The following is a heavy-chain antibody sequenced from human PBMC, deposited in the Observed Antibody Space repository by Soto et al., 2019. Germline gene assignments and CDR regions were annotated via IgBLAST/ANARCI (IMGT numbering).Heavy chain of an antibody. D-gene: IGHD2-15*01. CDR2: IYSGGST. V-gene: IGHV3-66*01. CDR3: ARTCSGGTCSVEY. CDR1: GFTVSSNY. Sequence: EVQLVESGGGLVQPGGSLRLSCAASGFTVSSNYMSWVRQAPGKGLEWVSVIYSGGSTYYADSVKGRFTISRDNSANPLYRQRNSLRAEDTAVDYCARTCSGGTCSVEYWGQGTLVTVSS. J-gene: IGHJ4*02.